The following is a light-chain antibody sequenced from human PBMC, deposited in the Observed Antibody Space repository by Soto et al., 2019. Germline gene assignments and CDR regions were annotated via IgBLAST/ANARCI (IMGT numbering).Light chain of an antibody. CDR3: ETWDSNSVV. V-gene: IGLV4-60*02. CDR1: SGHSGYI. J-gene: IGLJ2*01. Sequence: QLVLTQSSSASASLGSSVKLTCTLSSGHSGYIIAWHQQQPGKAPRYLMKLEGSGSYNKGSGVPDRFSGSSSGPDRYLTISILQFEDEADYYCETWDSNSVVFGGGTKVTVL. CDR2: LEGSGSY.